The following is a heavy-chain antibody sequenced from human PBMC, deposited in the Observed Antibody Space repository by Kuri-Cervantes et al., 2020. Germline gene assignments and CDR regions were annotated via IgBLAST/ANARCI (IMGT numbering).Heavy chain of an antibody. CDR2: IYYSGST. CDR1: GGSISSYY. J-gene: IGHJ4*02. CDR3: ARVLSFYDILTGYYRPYYFDY. Sequence: SETLSLTCTVSGGSISSYYWSWIRQPPGKGLEWIGYIYYSGSTNYNPSLKSRVTISVDTSKNQFSLKLSSVTAADTAVYYCARVLSFYDILTGYYRPYYFDYWGQGTLVTVSS. V-gene: IGHV4-59*13. D-gene: IGHD3-9*01.